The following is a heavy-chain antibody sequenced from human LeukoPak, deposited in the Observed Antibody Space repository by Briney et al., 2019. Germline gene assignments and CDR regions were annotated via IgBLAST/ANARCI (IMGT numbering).Heavy chain of an antibody. CDR3: ATXXXXXLQLSIDY. CDR2: FDPEDGET. D-gene: IGHD5-24*01. CDR1: GYTLTELS. V-gene: IGHV1-24*01. J-gene: IGHJ4*02. Sequence: ASVKVSCKVSGYTLTELSIHWVPHSPGKALEWGGVFDPEDGETIYAQKFQGRVTMTEDTSTDTAYMELSSLRSEDTAVYYCATXXXXXLQLSIDYWGQGTLVTV.